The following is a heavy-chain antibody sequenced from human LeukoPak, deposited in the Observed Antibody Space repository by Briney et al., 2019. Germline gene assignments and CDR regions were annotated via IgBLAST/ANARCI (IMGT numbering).Heavy chain of an antibody. CDR2: IYPGDSDT. CDR1: GYSFTSYW. D-gene: IGHD3-3*01. Sequence: GASLQISCQGSGYSFTSYWIGWVRQMPGKGLEWMGIIYPGDSDTRYSPSFQGQVTISADKSISTAYLQWSSLKASDTAMYYCARRGFWSGYYDNWFDPWGQGTLVTVSS. V-gene: IGHV5-51*01. J-gene: IGHJ5*02. CDR3: ARRGFWSGYYDNWFDP.